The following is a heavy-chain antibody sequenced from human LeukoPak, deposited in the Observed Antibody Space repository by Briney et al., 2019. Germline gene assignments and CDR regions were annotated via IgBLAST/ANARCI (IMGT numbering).Heavy chain of an antibody. Sequence: SETLSLTCTVSGGSISSYYWSWIRQPPGKGLEWIGEINHSGSTNYNPSLKSRVTISVDTSKNQFSLKLSSVTAADTAVYYCARRRIAAAGGYYFDYWGQGTLVTVSS. CDR3: ARRRIAAAGGYYFDY. V-gene: IGHV4-34*01. J-gene: IGHJ4*02. D-gene: IGHD6-13*01. CDR1: GGSISSYY. CDR2: INHSGST.